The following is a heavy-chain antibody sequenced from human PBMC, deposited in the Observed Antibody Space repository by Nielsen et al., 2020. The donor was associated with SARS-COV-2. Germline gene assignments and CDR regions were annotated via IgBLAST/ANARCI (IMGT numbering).Heavy chain of an antibody. Sequence: GESLKISCETSGYSFINYWVGWVRQMPGKGLEWMGIVYPGDSDTRYSPSFQGQVTISADRAFNSVYLQWRSLKASDSAMYYCVRRGCITSSCPSSFDFWGQGTLVTVSA. V-gene: IGHV5-51*01. CDR2: VYPGDSDT. CDR1: GYSFINYW. D-gene: IGHD3-10*01. J-gene: IGHJ4*02. CDR3: VRRGCITSSCPSSFDF.